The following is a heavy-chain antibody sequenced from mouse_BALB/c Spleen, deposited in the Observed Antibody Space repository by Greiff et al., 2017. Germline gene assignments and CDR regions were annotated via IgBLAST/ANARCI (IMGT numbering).Heavy chain of an antibody. D-gene: IGHD2-14*01. CDR1: GYTFTSYW. Sequence: QVQLKESGAELAKPGASVKMSCKASGYTFTSYWMHWVKQRPGQGLEWIGYINPSTGYTEYNQKFKDKATLTADKSSSTAYMQLSSLTSEDSAVYYCARNYYRSPWFAYWGQGTLVTVSA. CDR3: ARNYYRSPWFAY. CDR2: INPSTGYT. V-gene: IGHV1-7*01. J-gene: IGHJ3*01.